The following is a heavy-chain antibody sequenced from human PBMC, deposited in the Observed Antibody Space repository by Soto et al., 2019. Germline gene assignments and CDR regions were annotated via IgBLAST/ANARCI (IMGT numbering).Heavy chain of an antibody. V-gene: IGHV1-18*04. Sequence: QVQLVQSGAEVKKPGASVKVSCKASGYTFTSYGIIWVRQAPGQGLEWMGWISAYNGNTNYAQKLQGRVTMTTDTSTSTAYMELRSLRSDDTAVYYCAGDLFPSGYGGKGNFDYWGQGTLVTVSS. D-gene: IGHD4-17*01. CDR3: AGDLFPSGYGGKGNFDY. CDR2: ISAYNGNT. CDR1: GYTFTSYG. J-gene: IGHJ4*02.